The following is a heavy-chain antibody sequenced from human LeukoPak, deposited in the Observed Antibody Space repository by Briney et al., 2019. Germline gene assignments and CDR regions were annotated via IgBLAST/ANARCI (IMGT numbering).Heavy chain of an antibody. V-gene: IGHV4-59*01. CDR2: IYDRGST. Sequence: SETLSLTCTVSGGSISSYYWSWIRQPPGKGLEWIGNIYDRGSTKYNPSLKSRVTISVDTSKNQFSLRLSSVTAADTAVYYCATSGGNWGQGTLVTVSS. CDR3: ATSGGN. D-gene: IGHD3-10*01. J-gene: IGHJ4*02. CDR1: GGSISSYY.